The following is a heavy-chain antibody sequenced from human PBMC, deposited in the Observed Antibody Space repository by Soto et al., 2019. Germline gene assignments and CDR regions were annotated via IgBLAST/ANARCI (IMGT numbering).Heavy chain of an antibody. CDR3: ARGIATGQLDP. CDR1: GYTFTRYT. V-gene: IGHV1-3*01. D-gene: IGHD2-15*01. CDR2: INPDNGNT. J-gene: IGHJ5*02. Sequence: ASVKFSCKASGYTFTRYTMNWVRQAPGQRLEWMRWINPDNGNTKSSQKFQDRVIITRDTSASTAYMDLSSLRSEDTAVYYCARGIATGQLDPWGQGTLVTVSS.